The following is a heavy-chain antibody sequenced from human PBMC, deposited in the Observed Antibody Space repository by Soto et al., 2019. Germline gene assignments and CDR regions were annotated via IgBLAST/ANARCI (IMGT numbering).Heavy chain of an antibody. J-gene: IGHJ4*02. D-gene: IGHD2-2*01. Sequence: SVKVSCKASGGTFSTYAFNWVRQAPGQGLEWMGAITPIFGTANYAQKFQDRVSISADESTSTVYMELNSLRYDDTAVYYCATPAPSCLFWGQGSLVTVSS. CDR3: ATPAPSCLF. CDR2: ITPIFGTA. V-gene: IGHV1-69*13. CDR1: GGTFSTYA.